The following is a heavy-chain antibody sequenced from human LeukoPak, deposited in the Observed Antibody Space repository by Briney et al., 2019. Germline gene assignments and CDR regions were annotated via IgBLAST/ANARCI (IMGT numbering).Heavy chain of an antibody. Sequence: SETLSPTCTVSGGSISGYYWSWTRQPPGKGLEWIAYIYYSGSTNYNPSLKSRVTISVDTSKNQFSLKLSSVTAADTAVYYCARGWYNGSYRFDYWGQGTLVTVSS. CDR3: ARGWYNGSYRFDY. CDR2: IYYSGST. J-gene: IGHJ4*02. V-gene: IGHV4-59*01. CDR1: GGSISGYY. D-gene: IGHD1-26*01.